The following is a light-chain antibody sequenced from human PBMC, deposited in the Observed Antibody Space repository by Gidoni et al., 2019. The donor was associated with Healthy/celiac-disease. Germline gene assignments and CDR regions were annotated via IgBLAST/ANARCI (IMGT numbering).Light chain of an antibody. J-gene: IGLJ1*01. CDR2: RNN. Sequence: QSVLTQPPSASGTPGQRVTISCSGSSSNIGSNYVYWYQQLPGTAPKLLIYRNNQRPSGVPDRCSGSKSGTSASLAISGLRSEDEADYYCAAWDDSLSGPWVFGTGTKVTVL. CDR1: SSNIGSNY. V-gene: IGLV1-47*01. CDR3: AAWDDSLSGPWV.